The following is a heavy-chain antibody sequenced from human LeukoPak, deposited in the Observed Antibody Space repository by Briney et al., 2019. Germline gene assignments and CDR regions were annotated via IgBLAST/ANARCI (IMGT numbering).Heavy chain of an antibody. CDR1: GGSISSYY. V-gene: IGHV4-59*08. Sequence: SETLSLTCTVSGGSISSYYWSWIRQPPGKGLEWIGYIYYSGYTNNNPSLKSRVTISVDTSKNQLSLRLSSVTAADTAVYYCSRHGEYFGSGSYYKKRYFDLWGRGTLVTVSS. D-gene: IGHD3-10*01. CDR2: IYYSGYT. CDR3: SRHGEYFGSGSYYKKRYFDL. J-gene: IGHJ2*01.